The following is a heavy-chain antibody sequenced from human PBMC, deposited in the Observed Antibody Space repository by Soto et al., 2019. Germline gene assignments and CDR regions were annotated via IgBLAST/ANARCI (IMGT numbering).Heavy chain of an antibody. D-gene: IGHD2-15*01. CDR2: INPDGRDE. CDR1: GLPFSSHY. J-gene: IGHJ4*02. Sequence: EVQLVESGGGLVQPGWSLRLSCAASGLPFSSHYMSWIRQAPGRGLEWVAKINPDGRDEQYADSVRGRFTVSRDNNKNLVFLQMKGLRVEDTAVYYCARETWWRLDYWGQGNLVTVSS. CDR3: ARETWWRLDY. V-gene: IGHV3-7*04.